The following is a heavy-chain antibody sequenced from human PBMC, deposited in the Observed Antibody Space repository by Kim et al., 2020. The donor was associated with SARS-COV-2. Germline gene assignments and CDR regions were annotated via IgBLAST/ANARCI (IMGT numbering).Heavy chain of an antibody. Sequence: ASVKVSCKASGYTSTSYFMHWVRQAPGQGLEWMGIINTSDGITNYAQKFQGRVTMTRDTSTSTVYMELSSLRSEDTAVYYCTKYSGGNPFDYWGQGTLVSVSS. J-gene: IGHJ4*02. CDR1: GYTSTSYF. D-gene: IGHD1-26*01. V-gene: IGHV1-46*01. CDR3: TKYSGGNPFDY. CDR2: INTSDGIT.